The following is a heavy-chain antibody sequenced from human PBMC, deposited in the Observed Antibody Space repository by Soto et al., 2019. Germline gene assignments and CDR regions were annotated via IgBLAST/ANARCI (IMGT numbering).Heavy chain of an antibody. V-gene: IGHV2-26*01. D-gene: IGHD6-19*01. CDR3: ARTHSSGWFRSKVYFDY. CDR1: GFSLSNARMG. CDR2: IFSNDEK. J-gene: IGHJ4*02. Sequence: SGPTLVNPTETLTLTCTVSGFSLSNARMGVSWIRQPPGKALEWLAHIFSNDEKSYSTSLKSRLTISKDTSKSQVVLTMTNMDPVDTATYYCARTHSSGWFRSKVYFDYWGQGTLVTVSS.